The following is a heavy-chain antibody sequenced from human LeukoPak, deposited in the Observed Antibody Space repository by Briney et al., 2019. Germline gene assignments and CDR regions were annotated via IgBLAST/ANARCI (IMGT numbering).Heavy chain of an antibody. CDR3: ARQAVRNLVEPFDY. V-gene: IGHV5-51*01. D-gene: IGHD2-15*01. CDR2: IYPRDSDT. J-gene: IGHJ4*02. CDR1: GYSFTSYW. Sequence: GESLKISCKGSGYSFTSYWIGWVRQMPGKGLEWMGIIYPRDSDTRYSPSFQGQVIISADKSISTAYLRWSSLKASDTAMYYCARQAVRNLVEPFDYWGQGTLVTVSS.